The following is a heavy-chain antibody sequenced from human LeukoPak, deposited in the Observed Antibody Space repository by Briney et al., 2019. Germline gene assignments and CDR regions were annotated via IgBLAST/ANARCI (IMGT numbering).Heavy chain of an antibody. J-gene: IGHJ5*02. D-gene: IGHD6-13*01. CDR3: ARVLAAAGSNWFDP. CDR2: IYTSGST. CDR1: GGSISSGSYY. Sequence: SETLSLTCTVSGGSISSGSYYWSWIRQPAGKGLEWIGRIYTSGSTNYNPSLKSRVTISVDTSKNQFSLKLSSVTAADTAVYYCARVLAAAGSNWFDPWGQGTLVTVSS. V-gene: IGHV4-61*02.